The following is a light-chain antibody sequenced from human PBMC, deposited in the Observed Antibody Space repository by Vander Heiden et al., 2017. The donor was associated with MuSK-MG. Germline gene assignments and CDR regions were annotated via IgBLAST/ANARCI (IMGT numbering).Light chain of an antibody. CDR1: QTINNY. V-gene: IGKV1-39*01. Sequence: DIQMTQYPSSLSASVGDRVTITCRASQTINNYLNWYQQKPGEAPKLVIYAASTLHSGVPSRFSGSGSGTAFTLTLSNLQPEDFATYFCQQRDSTPTTFGLGTKLDIK. CDR2: AAS. J-gene: IGKJ2*01. CDR3: QQRDSTPTT.